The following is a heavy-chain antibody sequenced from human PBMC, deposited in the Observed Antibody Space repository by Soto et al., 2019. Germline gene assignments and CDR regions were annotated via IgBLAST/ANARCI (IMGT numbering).Heavy chain of an antibody. Sequence: PGGSLRLSCAASGFTVSSNYMSWVRQAPGKGLEWVSVIYSGGSTYYADSVKGRFTISRDNSKNTLYLQMNSLRAEDTAVYYCARETVGATKPWEYYYYGMDVWGQGTTVTVSS. J-gene: IGHJ6*02. V-gene: IGHV3-66*01. CDR1: GFTVSSNY. CDR3: ARETVGATKPWEYYYYGMDV. D-gene: IGHD1-26*01. CDR2: IYSGGST.